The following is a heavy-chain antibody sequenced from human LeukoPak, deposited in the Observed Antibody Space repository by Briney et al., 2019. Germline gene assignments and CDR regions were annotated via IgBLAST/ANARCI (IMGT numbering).Heavy chain of an antibody. Sequence: GGSLRLSWAASGFTFSSYSMNWVRQAPGKGLEWVSSISSSSSYIYYADSVKGRFTISRDNAKNSLYLQMNSLRAEDTAVYYCARETVIVVVPAATTNYYYYYMDVWGKGTTVTISS. CDR3: ARETVIVVVPAATTNYYYYYMDV. CDR1: GFTFSSYS. CDR2: ISSSSSYI. D-gene: IGHD2-2*01. J-gene: IGHJ6*03. V-gene: IGHV3-21*01.